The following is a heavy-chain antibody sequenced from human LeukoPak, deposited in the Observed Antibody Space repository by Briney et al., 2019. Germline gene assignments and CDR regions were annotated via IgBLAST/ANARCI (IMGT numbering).Heavy chain of an antibody. J-gene: IGHJ4*02. CDR2: ISGSGGST. V-gene: IGHV3-23*01. D-gene: IGHD2-21*02. Sequence: GGSLRLSCAASGFTFSSYAMSWVRQAPGKGLEWVSAISGSGGSTYYADSVKGRFTISRDNSKNTLYLQMNSLRAEDTAVYYCAKDGDCGGDCYRYFDYWGQGTLVTVSS. CDR3: AKDGDCGGDCYRYFDY. CDR1: GFTFSSYA.